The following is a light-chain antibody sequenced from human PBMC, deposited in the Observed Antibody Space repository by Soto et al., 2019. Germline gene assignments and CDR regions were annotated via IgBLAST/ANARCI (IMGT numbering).Light chain of an antibody. CDR2: EVS. CDR3: TSYTSKSTVV. J-gene: IGLJ1*01. CDR1: SSDVGGYNY. V-gene: IGLV2-14*01. Sequence: QSALTQPASVSGSPGQSITISCTGTSSDVGGYNYVSWYQQHPGKAPKLIIYEVSNRPSGVSHRFSGSKSGNTASLTISGLQAEDAADYYCTSYTSKSTVVFGTGTKLTVL.